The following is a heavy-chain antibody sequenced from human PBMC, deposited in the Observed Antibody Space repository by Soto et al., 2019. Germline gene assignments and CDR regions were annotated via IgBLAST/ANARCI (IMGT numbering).Heavy chain of an antibody. CDR1: GHSISSGFYY. D-gene: IGHD2-2*02. Sequence: PSETLSLTCAVSGHSISSGFYYWGWIRQPPGKGLEWIGEINHSGSTNYNPSLKSRVTISVDTSKNQFSLKLSSVTAADTAVYYCARGGSEGAPAAIPYYYYGMDVWGQGTTVTVSS. CDR2: INHSGST. J-gene: IGHJ6*02. CDR3: ARGGSEGAPAAIPYYYYGMDV. V-gene: IGHV4-38-2*01.